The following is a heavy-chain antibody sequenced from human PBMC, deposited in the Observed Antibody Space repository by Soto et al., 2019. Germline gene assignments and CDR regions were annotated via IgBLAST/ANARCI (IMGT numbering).Heavy chain of an antibody. D-gene: IGHD3-10*01. CDR1: GFTFSSYG. Sequence: GGSLRLSCAASGFTFSSYGMHWVRQAPGKGLEWVAVISYDGSNKYYADSVKGRFTISRDNSKNTLYLQMNSLRAEDTAVYYCVKDKGEDTMVRGDSSAFDIWGQGTMVTVSS. CDR2: ISYDGSNK. CDR3: VKDKGEDTMVRGDSSAFDI. V-gene: IGHV3-30*18. J-gene: IGHJ3*02.